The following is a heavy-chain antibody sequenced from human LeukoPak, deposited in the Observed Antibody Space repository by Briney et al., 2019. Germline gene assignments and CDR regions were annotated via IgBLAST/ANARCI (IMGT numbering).Heavy chain of an antibody. D-gene: IGHD2-21*01. J-gene: IGHJ4*02. CDR3: ANGAHPDSRQYYFDY. CDR2: ITGRGVRT. CDR1: GFTFSRYG. Sequence: GGSLRLSCAASGFTFSRYGMSWVRQAPGKGLEWVSAITGRGVRTYNGDSVKGRFTISRDTSKNTVYLQMNSLRGDDTAVYYCANGAHPDSRQYYFDYWGQGALVTVSS. V-gene: IGHV3-23*01.